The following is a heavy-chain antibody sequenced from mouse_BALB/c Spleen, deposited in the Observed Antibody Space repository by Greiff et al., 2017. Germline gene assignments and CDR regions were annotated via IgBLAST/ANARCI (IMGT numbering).Heavy chain of an antibody. J-gene: IGHJ2*01. V-gene: IGHV5-12-2*01. CDR1: GFTFSSYT. CDR3: ARQGYGNSYCDY. CDR2: ISNGGGST. Sequence: EVQGVESGGGLVQPGGSLKLSCAASGFTFSSYTMSWVRQTPEKRLEWVAYISNGGGSTYYPDTVKGRITISRDNAKNTLYLQMSSLKSEDTAMYYCARQGYGNSYCDYWGQGTTLTVSS. D-gene: IGHD2-1*01.